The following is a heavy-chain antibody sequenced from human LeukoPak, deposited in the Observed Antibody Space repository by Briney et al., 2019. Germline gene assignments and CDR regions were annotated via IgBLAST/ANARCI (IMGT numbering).Heavy chain of an antibody. CDR3: ARASKSAAAGTNAFDI. J-gene: IGHJ3*02. CDR2: IYYSGDT. V-gene: IGHV4-39*07. Sequence: SETLSLTCSVSGSSMRSGGYYWLWIRQPPGRELEWIGSIYYSGDTYYNPSVESRVTLSLDTSNNQFSLELTAVTPEDTAVYYCARASKSAAAGTNAFDIWGQGTMVTVSS. CDR1: GSSMRSGGYY. D-gene: IGHD6-13*01.